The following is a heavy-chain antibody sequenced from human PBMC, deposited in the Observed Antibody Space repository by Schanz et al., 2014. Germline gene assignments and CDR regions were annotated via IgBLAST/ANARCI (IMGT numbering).Heavy chain of an antibody. CDR2: VFPNGIT. Sequence: QVQLQESGPGLVKPSQTLSLTCTVSGGSISSATYYWSWIRQPAGKALEWVGRVFPNGITNYNPSLKSRVPIALDTPKTQFSRTLTSLTAADTAVYYCARDTTWRLDLWGRGTLVTVSS. CDR3: ARDTTWRLDL. J-gene: IGHJ2*01. CDR1: GGSISSATYY. V-gene: IGHV4-61*02. D-gene: IGHD1-1*01.